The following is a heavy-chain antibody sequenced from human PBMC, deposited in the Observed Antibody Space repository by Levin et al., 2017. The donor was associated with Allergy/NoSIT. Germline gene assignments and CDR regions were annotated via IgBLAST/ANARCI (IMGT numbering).Heavy chain of an antibody. CDR2: TIPILGIA. CDR1: GGTFSNYT. V-gene: IGHV1-69*04. D-gene: IGHD5-24*01. J-gene: IGHJ4*02. Sequence: KLGESLKISCKASGGTFSNYTISWVRQAPGQGLEWMGRTIPILGIANYAQKFQGRVTITADKSTSTAYLELSSLRSEDTAVYYCARDGDGYNYAYWGQGTLVTVSS. CDR3: ARDGDGYNYAY.